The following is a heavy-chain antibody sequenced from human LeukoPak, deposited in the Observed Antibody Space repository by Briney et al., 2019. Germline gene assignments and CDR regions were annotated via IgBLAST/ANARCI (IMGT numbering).Heavy chain of an antibody. Sequence: GCSLRLFCAASGFSFSTSTMNWVRQAPGKGLEWISSIGKTSRDMYYADSVRGRFTISRDNAKNSLFLLMNSLRVEDTSVYYCVRGDNRDYWGQGTLVTV. CDR1: GFSFSTST. D-gene: IGHD1-14*01. CDR3: VRGDNRDY. V-gene: IGHV3-21*01. CDR2: IGKTSRDM. J-gene: IGHJ4*02.